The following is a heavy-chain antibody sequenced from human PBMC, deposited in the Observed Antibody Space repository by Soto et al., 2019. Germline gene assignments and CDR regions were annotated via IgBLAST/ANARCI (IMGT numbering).Heavy chain of an antibody. D-gene: IGHD6-13*01. J-gene: IGHJ6*02. CDR2: IIPSRGIT. Sequence: VASVKVSCKASGGTFSSYTISWVRQAPGQGLEWMGRIIPSRGITNYAQKFQGRVTMTRDMSTSTVYMELSSLRSEDTAVYYCASYCWDLQLVSVGYYYYGMDVWGQGTTVTVSS. CDR1: GGTFSSYT. CDR3: ASYCWDLQLVSVGYYYYGMDV. V-gene: IGHV1-69*02.